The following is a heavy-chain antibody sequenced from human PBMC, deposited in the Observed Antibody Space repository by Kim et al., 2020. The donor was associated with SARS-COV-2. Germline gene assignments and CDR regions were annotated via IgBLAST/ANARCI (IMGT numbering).Heavy chain of an antibody. D-gene: IGHD1-26*01. Sequence: DSVKGRFTISRDNAKNSLYLQMNSLRAEDTAVYYCARVRGIVGEPGYFDYWGQGTLVTVSS. J-gene: IGHJ4*02. V-gene: IGHV3-21*01. CDR3: ARVRGIVGEPGYFDY.